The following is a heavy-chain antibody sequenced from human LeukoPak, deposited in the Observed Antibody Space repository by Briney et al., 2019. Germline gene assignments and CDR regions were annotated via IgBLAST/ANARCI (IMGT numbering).Heavy chain of an antibody. CDR1: GYSISSGYY. J-gene: IGHJ4*02. D-gene: IGHD1-26*01. CDR3: ARVTEGIVGATDFDY. V-gene: IGHV4-38-2*02. CDR2: IYHSGST. Sequence: SETLSLTCTVSGYSISSGYYWGWIRQPPGNGLEWIGRIYHSGSTYYNPSLKSRVTISVDTSKNQFSLKLSSVTAADTAVYYCARVTEGIVGATDFDYWGQGTLVTVSS.